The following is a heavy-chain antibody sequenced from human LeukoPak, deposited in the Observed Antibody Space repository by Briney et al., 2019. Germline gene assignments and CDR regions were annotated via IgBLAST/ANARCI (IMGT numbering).Heavy chain of an antibody. CDR2: MHYRGNT. CDR3: ARDSPFEWDVFGDSFDI. Sequence: NTSETLSLTCTVSGGSISSHYWGWIRQSPGKGLEWIGFMHYRGNTNSNPSLRSRVTISMDTSKNQFSLKMSSVTAADTAVYYCARDSPFEWDVFGDSFDIWGQGTVVTVSS. D-gene: IGHD1-26*01. V-gene: IGHV4-59*11. CDR1: GGSISSHY. J-gene: IGHJ3*02.